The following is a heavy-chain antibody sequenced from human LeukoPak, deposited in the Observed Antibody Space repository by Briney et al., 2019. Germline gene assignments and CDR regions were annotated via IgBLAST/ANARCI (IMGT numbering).Heavy chain of an antibody. CDR2: INSDGSWT. J-gene: IGHJ4*02. Sequence: PGGSLRLSCAASGNYWMHWVRQAPGKGLVWVSHINSDGSWTSYAVSVKGRFTISKDSAKNTVYLQMNSLRAEDTAVYYCVSFYETYWGRGTLVTVSS. D-gene: IGHD2/OR15-2a*01. CDR3: VSFYETY. CDR1: GNYW. V-gene: IGHV3-74*01.